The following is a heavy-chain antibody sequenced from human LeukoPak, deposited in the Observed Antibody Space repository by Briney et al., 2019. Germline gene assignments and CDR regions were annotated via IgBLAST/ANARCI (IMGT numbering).Heavy chain of an antibody. CDR1: GGSISSGGYY. V-gene: IGHV4-30-2*01. Sequence: SETLSLTCTVSGGSISSGGYYWSWIRQPPGKGLEWIGYIYHSGSTYYNPSLKSRVTISVDRSKNQFSLKLSSVTAADTAVYYCAREGGGGYQPPTEWGQGTLVTVSS. D-gene: IGHD2-2*01. CDR2: IYHSGST. J-gene: IGHJ4*02. CDR3: AREGGGGYQPPTE.